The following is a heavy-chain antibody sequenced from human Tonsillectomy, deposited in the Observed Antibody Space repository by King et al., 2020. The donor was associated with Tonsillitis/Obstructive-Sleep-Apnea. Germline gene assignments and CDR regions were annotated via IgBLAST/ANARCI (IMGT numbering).Heavy chain of an antibody. CDR2: INPSGGST. J-gene: IGHJ6*03. CDR3: GRDVSVVYYYYYMDV. CDR1: GYTFTSDY. V-gene: IGHV1-46*01. D-gene: IGHD2-15*01. Sequence: QLVQSGAEVKKPGASVKVSCKASGYTFTSDYMHWVRQAPGQGLEWMGIINPSGGSTSYARKFQGRVTMTRDTSTSTVYMGLSSLRSEDTAVYYCGRDVSVVYYYYYMDVWGKGTTVTVSS.